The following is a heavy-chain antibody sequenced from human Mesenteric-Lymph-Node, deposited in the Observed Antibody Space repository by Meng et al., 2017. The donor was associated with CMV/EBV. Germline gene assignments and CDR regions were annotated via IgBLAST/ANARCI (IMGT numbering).Heavy chain of an antibody. Sequence: LSCAACGFAVTGTYMSWVRQAPGKGLEWVSVMYAGGSTDYADSVKGRFTISRDNSKNTLYLQMNTLRAEDTAVYYCATDPSGSYTGYWGQGTLVTVSS. CDR1: GFAVTGTY. J-gene: IGHJ4*02. V-gene: IGHV3-53*01. CDR3: ATDPSGSYTGY. CDR2: MYAGGST. D-gene: IGHD1-26*01.